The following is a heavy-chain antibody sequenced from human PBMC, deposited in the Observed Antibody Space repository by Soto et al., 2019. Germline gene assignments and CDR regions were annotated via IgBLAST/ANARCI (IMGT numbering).Heavy chain of an antibody. D-gene: IGHD3-3*01. V-gene: IGHV3-73*01. CDR1: GFTFSGSA. Sequence: ESGGGLGKPGGSLKLSGAASGFTFSGSAMHWVRQASGKGLEWVGRIRSKPNNYATAYGASVKGRFTISRDDSKNTAYLQMNSLNTVDTAVYYCSRQASDFWSGKPQYYMDVCCKGTTGSVSS. CDR2: IRSKPNNYAT. J-gene: IGHJ6*03. CDR3: SRQASDFWSGKPQYYMDV.